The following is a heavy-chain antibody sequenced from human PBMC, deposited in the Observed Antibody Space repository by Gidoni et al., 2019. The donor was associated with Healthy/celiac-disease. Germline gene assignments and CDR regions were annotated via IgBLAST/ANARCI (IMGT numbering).Heavy chain of an antibody. CDR3: ARLGGYEVNPY. V-gene: IGHV4-39*01. D-gene: IGHD5-12*01. CDR2: IYYSGRT. CDR1: GGSISSSRYY. J-gene: IGHJ4*02. Sequence: QLQLQESGPGLVKPSETLSRSGTVSGGSISSSRYYLGWIRQPPGKGLEWIGIIYYSGRTYYNPSLKSRFPISVDTSKNQFSLKLSSVTAADTSVYYCARLGGYEVNPYWGQGTLVTVSS.